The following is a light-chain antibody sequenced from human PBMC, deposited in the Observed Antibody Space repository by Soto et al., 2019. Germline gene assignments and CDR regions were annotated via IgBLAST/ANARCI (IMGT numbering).Light chain of an antibody. CDR1: QSISSW. J-gene: IGKJ5*01. Sequence: DIQMTQSPSTLSASVGDRVTITFRASQSISSWLAWYQQKPGKAPKLLIYDASALQSGVPSRFSGSGSGSEFTLTISSLQPDDFATYYCQQYASYSAITFGQGTRLEI. V-gene: IGKV1-5*01. CDR2: DAS. CDR3: QQYASYSAIT.